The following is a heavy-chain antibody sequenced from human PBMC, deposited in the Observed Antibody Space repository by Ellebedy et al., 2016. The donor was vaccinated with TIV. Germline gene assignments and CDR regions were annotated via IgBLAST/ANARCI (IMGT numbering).Heavy chain of an antibody. CDR3: ARARRYYYDRSGYYYSNYYYGMDV. J-gene: IGHJ6*02. CDR1: GGTFSNYA. V-gene: IGHV1-69*06. D-gene: IGHD3-22*01. CDR2: IIPIFGTA. Sequence: ASVKVSCKASGGTFSNYAISWVRQAPGQGLEWMGGIIPIFGTANYAQNFQGRVTITADKSTSTAYMELSSLRSEDTAVYYCARARRYYYDRSGYYYSNYYYGMDVWGQGTTVTVSS.